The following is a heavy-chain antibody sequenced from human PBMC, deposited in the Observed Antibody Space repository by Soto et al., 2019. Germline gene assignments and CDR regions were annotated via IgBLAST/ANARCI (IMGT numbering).Heavy chain of an antibody. CDR2: IIPILGVA. D-gene: IGHD4-17*01. Sequence: QVQLVQSGAEVKKPGSSVKVSCKASGDTFSNHTISWVRQAPGQGLEWIGRIIPILGVANYAQKLQGRVTITADKATSTAYMELRSLRSADTAVYYCARVAEMGTVTKGYYYYMDVWGTGTTVTVSS. V-gene: IGHV1-69*04. J-gene: IGHJ6*03. CDR3: ARVAEMGTVTKGYYYYMDV. CDR1: GDTFSNHT.